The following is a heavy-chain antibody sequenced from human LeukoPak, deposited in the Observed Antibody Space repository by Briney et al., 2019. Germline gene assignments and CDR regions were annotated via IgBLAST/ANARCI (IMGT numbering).Heavy chain of an antibody. V-gene: IGHV4-61*08. CDR1: GGSISSGGYY. J-gene: IGHJ2*01. CDR2: IYYSGST. Sequence: KPSQTLSLTCTVSGGSISSGGYYWSWIRQPPGKGLEWIGYIYYSGSTNYNPSLKSRVTISVDTSKNQFSLKLSSVTAADTAVYYCARHPYYDFWSGYDYWYFDLWGRGTLVTVSS. D-gene: IGHD3-3*01. CDR3: ARHPYYDFWSGYDYWYFDL.